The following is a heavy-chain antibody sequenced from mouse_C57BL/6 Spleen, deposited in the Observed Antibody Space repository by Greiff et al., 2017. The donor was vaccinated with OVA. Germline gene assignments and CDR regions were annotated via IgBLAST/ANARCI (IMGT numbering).Heavy chain of an antibody. CDR1: GYTFTSYW. J-gene: IGHJ2*01. CDR3: ASYLSYHFDY. D-gene: IGHD5-5*01. CDR2: IYPGSGST. Sequence: QVHVKQPGAELVKPGASVKMSCKASGYTFTSYWITWVKQRPGQGLEWIGDIYPGSGSTNYNEKFKSKATLTVDTSSSTAYMQLSSLTSEDSAVYYCASYLSYHFDYWGQGTTLTVSS. V-gene: IGHV1-55*01.